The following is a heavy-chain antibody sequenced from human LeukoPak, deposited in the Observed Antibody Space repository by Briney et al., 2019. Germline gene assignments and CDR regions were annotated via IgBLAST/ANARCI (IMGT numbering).Heavy chain of an antibody. V-gene: IGHV4-61*08. CDR2: IYYSGST. J-gene: IGHJ4*02. CDR3: AREGYSYGPLGY. D-gene: IGHD5-18*01. Sequence: PSETLSLTCAVSGGSISSGGYSWSWIRQPPGKGLEWIGYIYYSGSTNYNPSLKSRVTISVDTSKNQFSLKLSSVTAADTAVYYCAREGYSYGPLGYWGQGTLVTVSS. CDR1: GGSISSGGYS.